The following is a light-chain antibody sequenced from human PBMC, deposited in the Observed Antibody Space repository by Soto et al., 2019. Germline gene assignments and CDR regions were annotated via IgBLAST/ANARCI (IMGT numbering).Light chain of an antibody. J-gene: IGKJ1*01. Sequence: DIQMTQSPSSLSAAVGDRVTITCRASQGIRNDLGWFQQKPGKAPKRLISRASTLHSGVPSRFSGSGSGTDFTLTITSLQPADFASYYCLQHNSYPRTFGQGTKVEIK. V-gene: IGKV1-17*01. CDR3: LQHNSYPRT. CDR2: RAS. CDR1: QGIRND.